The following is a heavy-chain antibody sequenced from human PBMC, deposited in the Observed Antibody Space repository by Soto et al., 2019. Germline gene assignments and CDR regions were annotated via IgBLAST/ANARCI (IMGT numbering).Heavy chain of an antibody. D-gene: IGHD3-22*01. CDR3: AKSGVWTYYYDSSGRYFDY. Sequence: PGGSLRLSCAASGFTFSSYAMSWVRQAPGKGLEWVSAISGSGGSTYYADSVKGRFTISRDNSKNTLYLQMNSLRAEDTAVYYCAKSGVWTYYYDSSGRYFDYWGQGTLVTVSS. J-gene: IGHJ4*02. CDR1: GFTFSSYA. V-gene: IGHV3-23*01. CDR2: ISGSGGST.